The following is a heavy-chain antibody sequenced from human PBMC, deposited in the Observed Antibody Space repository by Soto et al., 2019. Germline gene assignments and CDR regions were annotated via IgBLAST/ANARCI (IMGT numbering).Heavy chain of an antibody. J-gene: IGHJ4*02. CDR1: GGTFSSYA. Sequence: QVQLVQSGAEVKKPGSSVKVSCKASGGTFSSYAISWVRQAPGQGLEWMGGIIPIFGTANYAQKFQGRVTITADESTSTAYMELSSLRSEDTAVYYCARDGVKHDYVWGSYRSLGYWGQGTLVTVSS. CDR2: IIPIFGTA. D-gene: IGHD3-16*02. CDR3: ARDGVKHDYVWGSYRSLGY. V-gene: IGHV1-69*01.